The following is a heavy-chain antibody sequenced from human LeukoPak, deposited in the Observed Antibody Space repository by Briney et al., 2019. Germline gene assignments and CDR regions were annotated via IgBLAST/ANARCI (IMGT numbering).Heavy chain of an antibody. Sequence: RGSLRLSCAASGFTFSSYAMSWVRQAPGKGLEWVSAISGSGSSTYYADSVKGRFTISRDNSKNTLYLQMNSLRAEDTAAYYCAKDQRAYYYDILTGYYFDYWGQGTLVTVSS. V-gene: IGHV3-23*01. CDR2: ISGSGSST. CDR3: AKDQRAYYYDILTGYYFDY. D-gene: IGHD3-9*01. J-gene: IGHJ4*02. CDR1: GFTFSSYA.